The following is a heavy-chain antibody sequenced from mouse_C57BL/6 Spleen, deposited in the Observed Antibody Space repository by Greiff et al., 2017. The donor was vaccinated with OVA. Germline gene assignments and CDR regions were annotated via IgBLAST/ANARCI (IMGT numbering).Heavy chain of an antibody. CDR2: INPNNGGT. CDR1: GYTFTDYN. CDR3: APYYGSPFAY. Sequence: EVKLQQSGPELVKPGASVKMSCKASGYTFTDYNMHWVKQSHGKSLEWIGYINPNNGGTSYNQKFKGKATLTVNKSSSTAYMELRSLTSEDSAVYYCAPYYGSPFAYWGQGTLVTVSA. V-gene: IGHV1-22*01. J-gene: IGHJ3*01. D-gene: IGHD1-1*01.